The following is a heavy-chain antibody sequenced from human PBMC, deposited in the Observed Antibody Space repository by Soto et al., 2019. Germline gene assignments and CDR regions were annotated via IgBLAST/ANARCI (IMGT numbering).Heavy chain of an antibody. V-gene: IGHV4-4*07. CDR1: GGSISTYF. J-gene: IGHJ6*02. Sequence: SETLCLTCTVSGGSISTYFWSWIRQPAGGGLEWIGRIYTTGSTNYNPSLKSRVTMSLDTSRNQFSLKLSSVTAADTAVYDWAREGGYCASSGSGVYHYHCVEVWGQWTTVSVS. CDR3: AREGGYCASSGSGVYHYHCVEV. D-gene: IGHD3-22*01. CDR2: IYTTGST.